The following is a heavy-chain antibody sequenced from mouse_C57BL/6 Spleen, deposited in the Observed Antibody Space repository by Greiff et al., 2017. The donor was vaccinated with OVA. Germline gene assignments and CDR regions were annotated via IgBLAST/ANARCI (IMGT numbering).Heavy chain of an antibody. Sequence: EVKLVESGGGLVKPGGSLKLSCEASGFTFSDYGMHWVSQAPEKGLEWVAYISSGSSTISYADTVKGRFTISRDNAKNTLFLQMTRLRSEDTAMYYCAKYGSSYAMDYWGQGTSVTVSS. D-gene: IGHD1-1*01. CDR2: ISSGSSTI. J-gene: IGHJ4*01. CDR3: AKYGSSYAMDY. V-gene: IGHV5-17*01. CDR1: GFTFSDYG.